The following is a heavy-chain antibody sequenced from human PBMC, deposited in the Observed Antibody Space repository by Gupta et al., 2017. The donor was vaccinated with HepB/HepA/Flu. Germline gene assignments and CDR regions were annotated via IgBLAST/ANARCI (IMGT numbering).Heavy chain of an antibody. CDR1: GYTFSDYD. V-gene: IGHV1-8*01. J-gene: IGHJ5*02. D-gene: IGHD5-24*01. CDR2: MNPNSGNT. CDR3: ARGVTRSPAERWRRRTNNWFDP. Sequence: QVQLVQSAAEVKMPGSSVTVSCKASGYTFSDYDINWVRQAAGQGLGWLGWMNPNSGNTGYRQKFQDRITMTRDAAISTAYMELSGLRAEDTAIYCCARGVTRSPAERWRRRTNNWFDPGGQGTLVTVSS.